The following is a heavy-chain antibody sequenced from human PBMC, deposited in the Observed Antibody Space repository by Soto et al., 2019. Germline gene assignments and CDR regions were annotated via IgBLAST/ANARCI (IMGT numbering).Heavy chain of an antibody. D-gene: IGHD2-8*01. CDR3: ARGGRGLMVYAILMDV. Sequence: ASVKVSCNASGYTFTGYYMHWVRPAPGQGLEWMGWINPNSGGTNYAQKFQGRVTMTRDTSISAAYMELSRLRSDDTAVYYCARGGRGLMVYAILMDVGGQGTTVTASS. CDR2: INPNSGGT. CDR1: GYTFTGYY. V-gene: IGHV1-2*02. J-gene: IGHJ6*02.